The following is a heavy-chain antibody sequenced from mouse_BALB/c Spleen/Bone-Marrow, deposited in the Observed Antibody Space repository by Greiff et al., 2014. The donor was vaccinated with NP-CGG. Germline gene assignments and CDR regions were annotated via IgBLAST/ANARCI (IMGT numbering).Heavy chain of an antibody. CDR2: IYPSDSYT. Sequence: VQLQQSGAELVRPGASVKLSCRASGYTFTSYWINWVKQRPGQGLEWIGNIYPSDSYTNYNQRFKDKATLTVDKSSSTAYMQLSSPTSEDSAVYYCTRYGNSHYYAMDYGGQGTSVTGPS. CDR1: GYTFTSYW. CDR3: TRYGNSHYYAMDY. V-gene: IGHV1-69*02. D-gene: IGHD1-1*01. J-gene: IGHJ4*01.